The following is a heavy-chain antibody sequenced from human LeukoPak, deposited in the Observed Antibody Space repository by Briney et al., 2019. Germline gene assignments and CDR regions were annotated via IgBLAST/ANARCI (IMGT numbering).Heavy chain of an antibody. CDR2: ISWDGVST. CDR3: AKDRMASCGGDCYWTLDY. J-gene: IGHJ4*02. V-gene: IGHV3-43D*04. Sequence: PGGSLRLSCAASGFTFDDHAMHWVRQTLGKGLEWVSLISWDGVSTYYADSVRGRFIISRDNSKNSLYLQMNSLRPEDTAFYYCAKDRMASCGGDCYWTLDYWGQGTLVTVSS. D-gene: IGHD2-21*01. CDR1: GFTFDDHA.